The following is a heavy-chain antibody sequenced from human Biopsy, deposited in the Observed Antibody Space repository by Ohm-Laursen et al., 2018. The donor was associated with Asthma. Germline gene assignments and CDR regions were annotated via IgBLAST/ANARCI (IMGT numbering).Heavy chain of an antibody. J-gene: IGHJ6*02. CDR2: ISVYNGNT. D-gene: IGHD3-10*01. CDR3: ARAVDYSHYYGIGV. Sequence: ASVKVSCKASGYTFSSAGITWVRQAPGQGLEWMGWISVYNGNTKVAQKLQDRVTMITDTSTSTAYMELRSLRSDDTAVYFCARAVDYSHYYGIGVWGQGTTVTVS. V-gene: IGHV1-18*01. CDR1: GYTFSSAG.